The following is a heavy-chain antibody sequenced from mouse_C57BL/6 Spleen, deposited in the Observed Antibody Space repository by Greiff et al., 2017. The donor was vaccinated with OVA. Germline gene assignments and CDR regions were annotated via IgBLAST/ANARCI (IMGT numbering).Heavy chain of an antibody. CDR2: INPYNGGT. Sequence: VQLQQSGPVLVKPGASVKMSCKASGYTFTDYYMNWVKQSHGKSLEWIGVINPYNGGTSYNQKFKGKATLTVDKSSSTAYMELNSRTSEDSAVYYCAGDITTVVRDYWGQGTTLTVSS. CDR3: AGDITTVVRDY. J-gene: IGHJ2*01. V-gene: IGHV1-19*01. CDR1: GYTFTDYY. D-gene: IGHD1-1*01.